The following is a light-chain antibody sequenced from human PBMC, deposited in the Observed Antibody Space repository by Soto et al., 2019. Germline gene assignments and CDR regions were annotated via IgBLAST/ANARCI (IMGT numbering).Light chain of an antibody. CDR2: GAS. Sequence: EIVMTQSPAALSVSPGERATLSCRASQSVSSNLAWYQQKPGQAPRLLIYGASTRATGIPVRFSGSGAGTEFTLIISSRLSEDFAVYYCRQYNNWPSFTFGPGTKVDIK. CDR1: QSVSSN. V-gene: IGKV3-15*01. CDR3: RQYNNWPSFT. J-gene: IGKJ3*01.